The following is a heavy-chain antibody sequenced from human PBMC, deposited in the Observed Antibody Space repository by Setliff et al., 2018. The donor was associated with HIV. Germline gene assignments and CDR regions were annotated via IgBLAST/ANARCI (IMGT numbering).Heavy chain of an antibody. V-gene: IGHV1-24*01. J-gene: IGHJ5*02. CDR2: FDPEDGET. D-gene: IGHD2-2*01. CDR1: GYTLTELS. CDR3: ATARVPAAMLHLTNWFDP. Sequence: ASVKVSCKVSGYTLTELSMHWVRQAPGKGLEWMGGFDPEDGETIYAQKFQGRVTMTEDTSTDTAYMELSSLRSEDTAVYYCATARVPAAMLHLTNWFDPWGQGTLVTVSS.